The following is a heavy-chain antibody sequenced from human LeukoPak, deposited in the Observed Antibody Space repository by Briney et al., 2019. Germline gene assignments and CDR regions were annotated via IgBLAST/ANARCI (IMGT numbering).Heavy chain of an antibody. CDR3: ARDRSPMGRAGDAFDI. J-gene: IGHJ3*02. V-gene: IGHV3-74*01. CDR2: INSDGSST. Sequence: GGSLRLSCAASGFTFSSYWMHWVRQAPGKGLVWVSRINSDGSSTSYADSVKGRFTISRDNSKNTLYLQMGSLRAEDMAVYYCARDRSPMGRAGDAFDIWGQGTMVTVSS. D-gene: IGHD3-10*01. CDR1: GFTFSSYW.